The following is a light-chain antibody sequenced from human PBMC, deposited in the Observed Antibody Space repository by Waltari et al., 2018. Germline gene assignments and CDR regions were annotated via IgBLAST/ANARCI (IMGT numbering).Light chain of an antibody. CDR3: QQRSNWPRT. CDR1: QSVSSY. Sequence: EIVLTQSPATLSLSPGEMATLSCKASQSVSSYLAWYQQQPGQAPRLLIYSASNRATGLPARFSGSGSGTDFTLTISSLEPEDFAVYYCQQRSNWPRTFGQGTKVEI. V-gene: IGKV3-11*01. J-gene: IGKJ1*01. CDR2: SAS.